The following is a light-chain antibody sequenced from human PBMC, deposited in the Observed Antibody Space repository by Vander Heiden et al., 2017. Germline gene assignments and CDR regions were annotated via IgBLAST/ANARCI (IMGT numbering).Light chain of an antibody. J-gene: IGLJ1*01. CDR1: SSNIGAGYD. CDR2: GNS. V-gene: IGLV1-40*01. Sequence: QSVPTQPPSVFGAPGQRVTISCTGSSSNIGAGYDVHWYQQLPGTAPKLLIYGNSNRPSGVPDRFSGSKSGTSASLAITGLQAEDEADYYCQSYDSSLSGYVFGTGTKVTVL. CDR3: QSYDSSLSGYV.